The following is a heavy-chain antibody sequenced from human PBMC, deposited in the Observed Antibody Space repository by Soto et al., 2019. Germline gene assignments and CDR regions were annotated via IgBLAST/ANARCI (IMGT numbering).Heavy chain of an antibody. Sequence: GGSLRLSCAASGFTFNIYWMSWVRQAPGKGLEWVANIKQDGSEKYYVDSVKGRFTISRDNAKNSLYLQMNSLRAEDTAVYYCARSIAARLNWFDPWGQGTLVTVSS. V-gene: IGHV3-7*01. J-gene: IGHJ5*02. D-gene: IGHD6-6*01. CDR3: ARSIAARLNWFDP. CDR1: GFTFNIYW. CDR2: IKQDGSEK.